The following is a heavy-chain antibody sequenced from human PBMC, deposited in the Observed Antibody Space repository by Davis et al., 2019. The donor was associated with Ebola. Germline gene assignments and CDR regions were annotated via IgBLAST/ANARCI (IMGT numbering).Heavy chain of an antibody. CDR1: GFTFSDYY. V-gene: IGHV3-23*01. CDR2: ISASGGNT. Sequence: PGGSLRLSCAASGFTFSDYYMSWIRQAPGKGLEWVSAISASGGNTFYADSAKGRFTVSRDNSKNTLYLQMNSLRAEDTAVYYCAKTDSSGWYYFDYWGQGTLVTVSS. D-gene: IGHD6-19*01. J-gene: IGHJ4*02. CDR3: AKTDSSGWYYFDY.